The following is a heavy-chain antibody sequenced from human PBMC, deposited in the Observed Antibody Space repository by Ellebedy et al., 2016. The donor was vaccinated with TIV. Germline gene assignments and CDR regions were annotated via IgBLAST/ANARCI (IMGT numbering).Heavy chain of an antibody. Sequence: AASVKVSCKASGGTFSSYAISWVRQAPGQGLEWMGWINPNSGGTNYAQKFQGRVTMTRDTSISTAYMELSRLRSDDTAVYYCARDWDYYDSSGPSDYGMDVWGQGTTVTVSS. D-gene: IGHD3-22*01. CDR3: ARDWDYYDSSGPSDYGMDV. V-gene: IGHV1-2*02. CDR2: INPNSGGT. J-gene: IGHJ6*02. CDR1: GGTFSSYA.